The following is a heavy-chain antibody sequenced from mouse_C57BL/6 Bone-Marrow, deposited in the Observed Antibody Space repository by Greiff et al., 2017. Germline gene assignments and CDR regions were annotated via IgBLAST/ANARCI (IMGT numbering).Heavy chain of an antibody. CDR2: IDPEDGDT. CDR3: TTLGIYGSSYVGDY. CDR1: GFNIKDYY. D-gene: IGHD1-1*01. J-gene: IGHJ2*01. V-gene: IGHV14-1*01. Sequence: VQLQQSGAELVRPGASVKLSCTASGFNIKDYYMHWVKQRPEQGLEWIGRIDPEDGDTEYAPQFQGKATMTADTSANTAYLQLSSLTSEDTAVYYCTTLGIYGSSYVGDYWGQGTTLTVSS.